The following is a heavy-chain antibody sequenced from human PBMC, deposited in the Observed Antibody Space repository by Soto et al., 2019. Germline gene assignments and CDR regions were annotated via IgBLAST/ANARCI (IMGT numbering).Heavy chain of an antibody. Sequence: PGGSLRLSCAASGFTFSTYWMSWVRQAPGKGLEWVANIKQDGSEKYYVDSVKGRFTISRDNAKNSLFLQMNSLRAEDTALYYCVKDLRPNRGWFGPWGQGTRVTVSS. V-gene: IGHV3-7*03. CDR1: GFTFSTYW. CDR3: VKDLRPNRGWFGP. CDR2: IKQDGSEK. J-gene: IGHJ5*02. D-gene: IGHD3-3*01.